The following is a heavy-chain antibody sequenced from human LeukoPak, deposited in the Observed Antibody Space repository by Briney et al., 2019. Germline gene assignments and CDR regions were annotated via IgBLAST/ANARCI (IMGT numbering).Heavy chain of an antibody. J-gene: IGHJ4*02. Sequence: PSETLSLTCTVSGGSISSYDWSWIRQPAGKGLEWIGRIYTSGRTNYNPSLKSRVTMSVDTSKKQFSLKLSSVTAADTAVYYCARDPQLGPFDYWGQGTLVTVSS. CDR3: ARDPQLGPFDY. CDR2: IYTSGRT. D-gene: IGHD6-6*01. V-gene: IGHV4-4*07. CDR1: GGSISSYD.